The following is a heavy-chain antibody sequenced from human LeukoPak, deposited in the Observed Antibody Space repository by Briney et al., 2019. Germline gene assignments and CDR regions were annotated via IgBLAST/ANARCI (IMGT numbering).Heavy chain of an antibody. CDR2: IIPILGIA. CDR1: GGTFSSYA. V-gene: IGHV1-69*04. D-gene: IGHD2-15*01. CDR3: ARDRERYCSGGSCFWFDP. J-gene: IGHJ5*02. Sequence: SVKVSCKASGGTFSSYAISWVRQPPGQGLEWMGRIIPILGIANYAQKFQGRVTITADKSTSTAYMELSRLRSEDTAVYYCARDRERYCSGGSCFWFDPWGQGTLVTVSS.